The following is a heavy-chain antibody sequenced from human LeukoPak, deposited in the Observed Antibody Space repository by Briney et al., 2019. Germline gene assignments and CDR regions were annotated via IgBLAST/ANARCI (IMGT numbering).Heavy chain of an antibody. CDR3: ASRYDSSGFVGYFDY. J-gene: IGHJ4*02. V-gene: IGHV4-39*07. CDR1: GGSISSSSYY. CDR2: IYFSGNT. Sequence: SETLSLTCTVSGGSISSSSYYWAWLRQPPGKGLEWIGNIYFSGNTYYNPSLQSRVTISVDTSKNQFSLKLSSVTAADTAVYYCASRYDSSGFVGYFDYWGQGTLVTVSS. D-gene: IGHD3-22*01.